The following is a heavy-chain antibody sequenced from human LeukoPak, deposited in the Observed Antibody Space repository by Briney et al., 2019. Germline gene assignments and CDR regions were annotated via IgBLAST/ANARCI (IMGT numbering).Heavy chain of an antibody. CDR2: IKQDGSAK. J-gene: IGHJ4*02. CDR3: ASGGTSGFEGYFFVDY. CDR1: GFTFSSYG. Sequence: GGSLRLSCAASGFTFSSYGMHWVRQAPGKGLEWVANIKQDGSAKSYVDSVKGRFTISRDNAKNSLYLQMNSLRAEDTAVYYCASGGTSGFEGYFFVDYWGQGTLVTVSS. D-gene: IGHD4-23*01. V-gene: IGHV3-7*01.